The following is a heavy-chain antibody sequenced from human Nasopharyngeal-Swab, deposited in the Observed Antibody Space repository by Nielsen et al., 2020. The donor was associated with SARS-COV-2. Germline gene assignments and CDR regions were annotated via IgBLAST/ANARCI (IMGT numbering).Heavy chain of an antibody. J-gene: IGHJ4*02. D-gene: IGHD1-7*01. CDR1: GFTFSTYW. V-gene: IGHV3-74*01. CDR3: TRAGNYRHDY. Sequence: GESLKISCAASGFTFSTYWVNWVRQAPGKGLVWVSRINGDGSSTSYADSLKGRFTISRDNAKNTLYLQMNSLRVKDTAVYYCTRAGNYRHDYWGQGTLVTVSS. CDR2: INGDGSST.